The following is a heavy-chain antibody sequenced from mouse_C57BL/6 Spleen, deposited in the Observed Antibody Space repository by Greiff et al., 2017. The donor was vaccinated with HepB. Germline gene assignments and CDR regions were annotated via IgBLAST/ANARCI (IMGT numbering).Heavy chain of an antibody. J-gene: IGHJ4*01. CDR1: GYTFTDYN. V-gene: IGHV1-18*01. Sequence: VQLKQSGPELVKPGASVKIPCKASGYTFTDYNMDWVKQSHGKSLEWIGDINPNNGGTIYNQKFKGKATLTVDKSSSTAYMELRSLTSEDTAVYYCARSGGLRRNYAMDYWGQGTSVTVSS. CDR2: INPNNGGT. D-gene: IGHD2-4*01. CDR3: ARSGGLRRNYAMDY.